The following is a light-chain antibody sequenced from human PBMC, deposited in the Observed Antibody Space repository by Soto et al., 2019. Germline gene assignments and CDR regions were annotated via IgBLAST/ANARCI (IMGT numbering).Light chain of an antibody. V-gene: IGKV3-20*01. CDR1: QSVSSSY. CDR2: GAS. Sequence: EIVLTQSPGTLSLSPGERATLSCRASQSVSSSYLAWYQQKPGQAPRLLIYGASSRATGIPDRFSGSGSGNDFTLTISRLEPEEFSVYYCQQYGSSRTFGQGTKVEIK. J-gene: IGKJ1*01. CDR3: QQYGSSRT.